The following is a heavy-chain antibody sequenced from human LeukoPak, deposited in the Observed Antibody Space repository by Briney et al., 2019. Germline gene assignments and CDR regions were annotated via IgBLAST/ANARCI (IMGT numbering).Heavy chain of an antibody. CDR3: ARVQRGVGFDY. CDR2: ISSGSRTI. Sequence: GGSLRLSCAASGLTFSSYGMNWVRQAQGKGLEWVSYISSGSRTIYHADSVKGRFTISRDDAKNSLYLQMNSLRAEDTAVYYCARVQRGVGFDYWGQGTLVTVSS. CDR1: GLTFSSYG. V-gene: IGHV3-48*04. J-gene: IGHJ4*02. D-gene: IGHD1-26*01.